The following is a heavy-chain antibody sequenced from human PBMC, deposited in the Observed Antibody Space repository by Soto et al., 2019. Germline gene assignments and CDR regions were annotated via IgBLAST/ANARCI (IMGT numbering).Heavy chain of an antibody. Sequence: GESVKISCKGSGYSFTSYWIGWVRQMPGKGLEWMGIIYPGDSDTRYSPSFQGQVTISADKSISTAYLQWSSLKASDTAMYYCARLGLRHYYYYYGMDVWGQGTTVTVSS. CDR2: IYPGDSDT. V-gene: IGHV5-51*01. CDR3: ARLGLRHYYYYYGMDV. CDR1: GYSFTSYW. D-gene: IGHD4-17*01. J-gene: IGHJ6*02.